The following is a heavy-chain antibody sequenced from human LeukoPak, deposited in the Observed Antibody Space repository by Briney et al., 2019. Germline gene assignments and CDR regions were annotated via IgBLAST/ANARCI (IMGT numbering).Heavy chain of an antibody. V-gene: IGHV1-18*01. CDR1: GGTFSSYG. CDR3: ARELDITGTVNWFDP. Sequence: ASVKVSCKASGGTFSSYGISWVRQAPGQGLEWMGWISAYNGNTNYAQKLQGRVTMTTDTSTSTAYMELRSLRSDDTAVYYCARELDITGTVNWFDPWGQGTLVTVSS. CDR2: ISAYNGNT. D-gene: IGHD1-20*01. J-gene: IGHJ5*02.